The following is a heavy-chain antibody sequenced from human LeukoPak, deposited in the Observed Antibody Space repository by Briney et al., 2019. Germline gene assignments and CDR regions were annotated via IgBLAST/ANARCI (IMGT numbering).Heavy chain of an antibody. CDR2: IYTSGST. Sequence: SETLSLTCAVYGGSFSGYYWSWIRQPAGKGLEWIGRIYTSGSTNYNPSLKSRVTMSVDTSKNQFSLKLSSVTAADTAVYYCARATVTTWPDYYYGMDVWGQGTTVTVSS. J-gene: IGHJ6*02. V-gene: IGHV4-59*10. CDR3: ARATVTTWPDYYYGMDV. D-gene: IGHD4-17*01. CDR1: GGSFSGYY.